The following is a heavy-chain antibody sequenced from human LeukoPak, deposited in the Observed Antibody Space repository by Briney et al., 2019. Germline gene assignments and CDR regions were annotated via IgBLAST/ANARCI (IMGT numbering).Heavy chain of an antibody. V-gene: IGHV1-46*01. CDR1: GYTFASHY. CDR3: ARFPSVAGTDY. D-gene: IGHD6-19*01. Sequence: ASVKVSCKASGYTFASHYMHWVRQAPGQGLEWMGIINPSGGSTSYAQKFQGRVTMPRDTSTSTVYMELSSLRSEDTAVYYCARFPSVAGTDYWGQGTLVTVSS. CDR2: INPSGGST. J-gene: IGHJ4*02.